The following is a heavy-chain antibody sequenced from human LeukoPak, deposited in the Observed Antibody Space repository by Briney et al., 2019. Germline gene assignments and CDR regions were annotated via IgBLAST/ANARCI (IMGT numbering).Heavy chain of an antibody. V-gene: IGHV1-69*04. D-gene: IGHD4-17*01. CDR1: XXTFSSYA. CDR3: AGTTVTTDYYYGMDV. CDR2: IIPILGIA. J-gene: IGHJ6*02. Sequence: VKVSCKAXXXTFSSYAISWVRQAPGQGLEWMGRIIPILGIANYAQKFQGRVTITADKSTSTAYMELSSLRSEDTAVYYCAGTTVTTDYYYGMDVWGQGTTVTVSS.